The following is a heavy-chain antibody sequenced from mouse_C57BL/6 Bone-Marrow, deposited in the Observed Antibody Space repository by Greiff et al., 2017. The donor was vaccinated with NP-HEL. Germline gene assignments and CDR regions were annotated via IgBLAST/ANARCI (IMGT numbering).Heavy chain of an antibody. CDR2: IDPETGGT. CDR1: GYTFTDYE. D-gene: IGHD1-1*01. V-gene: IGHV1-15*01. J-gene: IGHJ3*01. Sequence: VQLQQSGAELVRPGASVTLSCKASGYTFTDYEMHWVKQTPVHGLEWIGAIDPETGGTAYNQKFKGKAILTADKSSSTAYMELRSLTSEDSAVYYCTRICYYGSSYGWFAYWGQGTLVTVSA. CDR3: TRICYYGSSYGWFAY.